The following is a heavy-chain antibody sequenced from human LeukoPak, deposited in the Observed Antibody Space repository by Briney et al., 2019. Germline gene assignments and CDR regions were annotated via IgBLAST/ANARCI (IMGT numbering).Heavy chain of an antibody. Sequence: ASVTVSCKASGYTFTGYYMHWVRQAPGQGLEWMGWINPNSGGTIYAQKFQGRVTMTRDTSISTAYMELSRLRSDDTAVYYCARDDPFDYWGQGTLVTVSS. V-gene: IGHV1-2*02. CDR1: GYTFTGYY. CDR2: INPNSGGT. J-gene: IGHJ4*02. CDR3: ARDDPFDY.